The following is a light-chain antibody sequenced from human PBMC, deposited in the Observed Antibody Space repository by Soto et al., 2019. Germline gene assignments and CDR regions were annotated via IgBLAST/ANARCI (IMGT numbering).Light chain of an antibody. V-gene: IGKV1-13*02. Sequence: AIQVTQSPPSLSASVGDRVTITCRASQDIRGALAWYQQKPGKAPRLLIFDVSTLETGVPSRFSGGGSGTEFTLTISSLQPEDFGTYYCQQFNSYPITFGHGTRLEIK. J-gene: IGKJ5*01. CDR2: DVS. CDR3: QQFNSYPIT. CDR1: QDIRGA.